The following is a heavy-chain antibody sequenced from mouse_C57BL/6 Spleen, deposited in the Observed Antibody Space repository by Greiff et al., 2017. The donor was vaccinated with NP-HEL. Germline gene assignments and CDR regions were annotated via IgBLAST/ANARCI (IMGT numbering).Heavy chain of an antibody. CDR1: GYAFTNYL. V-gene: IGHV1-54*01. CDR3: ARDYYGSSASHAMDY. J-gene: IGHJ4*01. Sequence: VMLVESGAELVRPGTSVKVSCKASGYAFTNYLIEWVKQRPGQGLEWIGVINPGSGGTNYNEKFKGKATLTADKSSSTAYMQLSSLTSEDSAVYFCARDYYGSSASHAMDYWGQGTSVTVSS. CDR2: INPGSGGT. D-gene: IGHD1-1*01.